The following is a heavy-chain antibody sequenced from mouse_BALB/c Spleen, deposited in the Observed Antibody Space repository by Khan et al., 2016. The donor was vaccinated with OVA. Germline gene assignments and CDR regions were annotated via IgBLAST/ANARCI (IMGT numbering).Heavy chain of an antibody. CDR3: ARKNGGDFDY. V-gene: IGHV1-20*02. CDR1: GYSFTGYF. Sequence: VQLQQPGPELVKPGASVKISCKASGYSFTGYFMNWVMQSHGKRLEWIGRINPHIGETFYNQKFTDKATLTVDESSTTAHMELRSLASEDSAVYYCARKNGGDFDYWGQGTTLTVSS. D-gene: IGHD1-1*01. CDR2: INPHIGET. J-gene: IGHJ2*01.